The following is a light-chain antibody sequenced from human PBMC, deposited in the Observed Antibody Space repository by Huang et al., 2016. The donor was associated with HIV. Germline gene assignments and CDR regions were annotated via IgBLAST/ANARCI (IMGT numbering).Light chain of an antibody. CDR2: GAS. Sequence: EIVMTQSPTTLSVSPGERATLSCRASQSVSSNLAWYQQKPGQAPRLLIYGASTRATGIPARFSGSGSGTEFTLTISSLQSEDFAVYYCQQYDNWPPITFGPGTRVDIK. CDR1: QSVSSN. V-gene: IGKV3-15*01. J-gene: IGKJ3*01. CDR3: QQYDNWPPIT.